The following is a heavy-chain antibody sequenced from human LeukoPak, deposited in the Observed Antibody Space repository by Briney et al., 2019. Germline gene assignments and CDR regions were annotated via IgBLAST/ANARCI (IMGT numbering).Heavy chain of an antibody. CDR3: ARGRDYYDSSGYSYYFDY. CDR1: GGSISSSNW. Sequence: SETLSLTYAVSGGSISSSNWWSWVRQPPGKGLEWIGYIYYSGSTYYNPSLKSRVTISVDTSKNQFSLKLSSVTAADTAVYYCARGRDYYDSSGYSYYFDYWGQGTLVTVSS. V-gene: IGHV4-30-4*01. D-gene: IGHD3-22*01. CDR2: IYYSGST. J-gene: IGHJ4*02.